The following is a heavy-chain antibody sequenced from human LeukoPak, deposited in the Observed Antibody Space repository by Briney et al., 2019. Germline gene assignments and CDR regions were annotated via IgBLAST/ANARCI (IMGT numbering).Heavy chain of an antibody. D-gene: IGHD3-10*01. CDR3: ARAAYGSGALSP. V-gene: IGHV1-18*01. J-gene: IGHJ5*02. CDR1: GYTFTSYA. Sequence: ASVKVSCKASGYTFTSYAMNWVRQAPGQGLEWMGWISAYNGNTNYAQKLQGRVTMTTDTSTSTAYMELRSLRSDDTAVYYCARAAYGSGALSPWGQGTLVTVSS. CDR2: ISAYNGNT.